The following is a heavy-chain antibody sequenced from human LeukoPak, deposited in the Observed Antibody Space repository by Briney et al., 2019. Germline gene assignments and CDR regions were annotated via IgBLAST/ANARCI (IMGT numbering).Heavy chain of an antibody. V-gene: IGHV3-33*01. CDR3: AASAGGLTIGGGHSSGWADY. CDR1: GFSFGIYG. CDR2: VWCDGTKK. Sequence: GGSLRLSCAASGFSFGIYGINWVRQAPGKGLEWVAPVWCDGTKKLYADSVKGRFTVSRDNSTNTVYLRMDSLRAEDTAIYYCAASAGGLTIGGGHSSGWADYWGQGTLVTVSS. D-gene: IGHD6-19*01. J-gene: IGHJ4*01.